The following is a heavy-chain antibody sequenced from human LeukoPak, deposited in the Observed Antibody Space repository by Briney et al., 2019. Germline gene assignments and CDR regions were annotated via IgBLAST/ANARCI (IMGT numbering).Heavy chain of an antibody. J-gene: IGHJ4*02. V-gene: IGHV3-74*01. CDR2: ISSDESST. CDR3: ARDRLGWGTTRYYFDY. Sequence: GGSLRLSCAASGFTFSNYWMHWVRQAPGKGLVWVSRISSDESSTTYAASVKGRFTISRDNAKNTLYLKMNTLRAEDTAVYYCARDRLGWGTTRYYFDYWGQGTLVTVSS. CDR1: GFTFSNYW. D-gene: IGHD1-14*01.